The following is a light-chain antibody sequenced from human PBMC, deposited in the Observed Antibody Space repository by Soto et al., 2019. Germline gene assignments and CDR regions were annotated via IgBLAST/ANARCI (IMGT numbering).Light chain of an antibody. V-gene: IGKV1-33*01. CDR1: QDICNY. CDR3: QQYDNLPTWT. CDR2: DAS. Sequence: DIQMPQSPSSLCASVGDRVTITYQASQDICNYLNWYQQKPGKAPKLLIYDASNLETGVPSRFRGSGSGTDFTFTSSSLHPEDSATYSVQQYDNLPTWTFGQGNKVEIK. J-gene: IGKJ1*01.